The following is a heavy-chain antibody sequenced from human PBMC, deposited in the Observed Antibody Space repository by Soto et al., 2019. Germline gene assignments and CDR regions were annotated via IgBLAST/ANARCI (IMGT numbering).Heavy chain of an antibody. Sequence: GGSLRLSCAASGFTFSSYAMHCVRQAPCKGLEWVALLSYAACHKYYADSVKGRFTISRDNPENTLYLQMNSLRAEDTAVYYCARDQGDGYNVFDYLGQGTMVTVSS. V-gene: IGHV3-30-3*01. CDR2: LSYAACHK. J-gene: IGHJ4*02. D-gene: IGHD5-12*01. CDR1: GFTFSSYA. CDR3: ARDQGDGYNVFDY.